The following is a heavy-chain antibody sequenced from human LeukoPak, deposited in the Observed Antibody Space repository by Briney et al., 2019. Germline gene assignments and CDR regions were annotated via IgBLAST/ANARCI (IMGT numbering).Heavy chain of an antibody. D-gene: IGHD6-13*01. Sequence: SETLSLICTVSGPSLSDYFWHWIRQPAGKGLEWIGRVASSGTTNYSPSLKRRVTKSVDTSKNQFFLTLTSVTAADTAVYYCARRCDSWPGGFDYWGQGTLVTASS. J-gene: IGHJ4*02. V-gene: IGHV4-4*07. CDR3: ARRCDSWPGGFDY. CDR2: VASSGTT. CDR1: GPSLSDYF.